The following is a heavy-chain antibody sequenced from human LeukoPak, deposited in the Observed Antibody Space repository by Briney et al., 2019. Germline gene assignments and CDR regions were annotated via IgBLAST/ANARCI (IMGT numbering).Heavy chain of an antibody. J-gene: IGHJ4*02. CDR3: AKGSYYDSSGSFYFDY. V-gene: IGHV3-23*01. CDR2: ISGSGDNT. Sequence: GGSLRLSCAASGFTFSSYAMSWVRQAPGKGLEWVSGISGSGDNTYYADSVKGRFTISRDNSKNTLYVQVNCLGTEDTAAYYCAKGSYYDSSGSFYFDYWGQGTLVTVSS. CDR1: GFTFSSYA. D-gene: IGHD3-22*01.